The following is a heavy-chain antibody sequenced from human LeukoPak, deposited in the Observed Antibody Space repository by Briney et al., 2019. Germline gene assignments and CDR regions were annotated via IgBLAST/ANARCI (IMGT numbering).Heavy chain of an antibody. CDR2: ISAYNGNT. Sequence: ASVKVSCKASGYTFTSYGISWVRQAPGQGLEWMGWISAYNGNTDYAQKLQGRVTMTTDTSTSTAYMELRSLRSDDTAVYYCARSGLRITMILFDPWGQGTLVTVSS. V-gene: IGHV1-18*01. CDR3: ARSGLRITMILFDP. D-gene: IGHD3-22*01. J-gene: IGHJ5*02. CDR1: GYTFTSYG.